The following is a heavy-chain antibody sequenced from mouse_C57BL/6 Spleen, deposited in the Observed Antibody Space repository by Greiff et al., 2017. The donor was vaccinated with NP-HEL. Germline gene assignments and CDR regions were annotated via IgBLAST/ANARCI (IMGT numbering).Heavy chain of an antibody. CDR1: GFTFSDYG. V-gene: IGHV5-17*01. J-gene: IGHJ4*01. D-gene: IGHD2-4*01. Sequence: EVKLMESGGGLVKPGGSLKLSCAASGFTFSDYGMHWVRQAPEKGLEWVAYISSGSSTIYYADTVKGRFTISRDNAKNTLFLQMTSLRSEDTAMYYCAREGLRRGGNAMDYWGQGTSVTVSS. CDR3: AREGLRRGGNAMDY. CDR2: ISSGSSTI.